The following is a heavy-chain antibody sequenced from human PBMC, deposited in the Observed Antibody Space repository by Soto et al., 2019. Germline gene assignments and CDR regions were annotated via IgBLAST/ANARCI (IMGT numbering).Heavy chain of an antibody. J-gene: IGHJ4*02. V-gene: IGHV3-23*01. Sequence: GGSLRLSCAASGFAVSSYSMHWVRQAPGKGLEWVSLISDSGGSTYHADSVKGRFTISRDNSKNTLYLQMNSLRAEDTAVYYCAKAATITTLYNFDFWGQGTLVTVSS. CDR2: ISDSGGST. CDR1: GFAVSSYS. CDR3: AKAATITTLYNFDF. D-gene: IGHD4-4*01.